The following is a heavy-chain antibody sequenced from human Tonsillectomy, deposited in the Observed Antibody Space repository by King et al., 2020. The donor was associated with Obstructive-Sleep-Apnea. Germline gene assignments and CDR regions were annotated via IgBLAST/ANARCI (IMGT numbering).Heavy chain of an antibody. J-gene: IGHJ4*02. Sequence: QLQESGPGLVKPSETLSLTCTVSGGSISSSSYYWGWIRQPPGKGLEWIGSIYYSGSTYYNPSLKSRVTISVDTSKNQFSLKLSSVTAADTAVYYCASAPGGLVRGGYYFDYWGQGTLVTVSS. CDR1: GGSISSSSYY. CDR2: IYYSGST. CDR3: ASAPGGLVRGGYYFDY. V-gene: IGHV4-39*07. D-gene: IGHD6-19*01.